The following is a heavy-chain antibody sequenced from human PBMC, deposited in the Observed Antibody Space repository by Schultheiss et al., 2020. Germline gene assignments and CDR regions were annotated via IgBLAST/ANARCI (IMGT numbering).Heavy chain of an antibody. V-gene: IGHV3-30*03. CDR2: ISYDGSNK. J-gene: IGHJ6*02. Sequence: GESLKISCAASGFTFSSYGMHWVRQAPGKGLEWVAVISYDGSNKYYADSVKGRFTISRDNSKNSLYLQMNSLRAEDTAVYYCAREVDWYSSSWYDLTGTDGMDVWGQGTTVTVS. CDR3: AREVDWYSSSWYDLTGTDGMDV. D-gene: IGHD6-13*01. CDR1: GFTFSSYG.